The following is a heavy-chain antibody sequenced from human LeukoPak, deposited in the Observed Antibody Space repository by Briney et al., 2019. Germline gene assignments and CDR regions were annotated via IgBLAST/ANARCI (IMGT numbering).Heavy chain of an antibody. CDR2: IIPMFDAP. CDR1: GGSFSSFV. V-gene: IGHV1-69*13. Sequence: ASVKVSCKASGGSFSSFVLSWVRQAPGQGLEWMGVIIPMFDAPKYAQKFQGRVTINADDSTSTAYMELNSLKSEDTAVYFCATGFGVWGQGSLVTVSS. CDR3: ATGFGV. J-gene: IGHJ4*02. D-gene: IGHD2-8*01.